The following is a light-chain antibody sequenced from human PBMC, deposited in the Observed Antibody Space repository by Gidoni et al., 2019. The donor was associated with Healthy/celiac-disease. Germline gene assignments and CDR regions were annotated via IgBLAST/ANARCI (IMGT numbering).Light chain of an antibody. CDR3: QSYASGDVV. CDR2: EDN. V-gene: IGLV6-57*01. J-gene: IGLJ2*01. CDR1: SGSIASNY. Sequence: NMMLTQTNPVSEAPGKTVTISCNRSSGSIASNYVQWYQPRPGRSPTTVIYEDNQRPSGVPDRFSGSVDRSSHSSSLPISGLKPEVEADYYCQSYASGDVVFGGGTELAVL.